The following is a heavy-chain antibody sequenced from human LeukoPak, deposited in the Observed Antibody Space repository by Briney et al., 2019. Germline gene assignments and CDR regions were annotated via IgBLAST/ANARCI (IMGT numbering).Heavy chain of an antibody. CDR2: MNPNSGNT. CDR1: GYTFTSYD. Sequence: ASVKVSCKASGYTFTSYDISWVRQATAQGLDWMGWMNPNSGNTGYAQKFQGRVTMTRNTSISTAYMELSSLRSEDTAVYYCAREADCSGGSCPFDPWGQGTLVTVSS. CDR3: AREADCSGGSCPFDP. V-gene: IGHV1-8*01. J-gene: IGHJ5*02. D-gene: IGHD2-15*01.